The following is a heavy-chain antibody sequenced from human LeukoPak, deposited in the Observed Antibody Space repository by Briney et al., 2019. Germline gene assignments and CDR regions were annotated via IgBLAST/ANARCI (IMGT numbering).Heavy chain of an antibody. CDR2: IYHSGST. V-gene: IGHV4-59*01. Sequence: SETLSLTCTVSGGSISNYYWSWIRQPPGKGLEWIGYIYHSGSTNYNPSLKSRVTISVDTSQNQFSLKLTSVTAADTAVYYCAKWVGTALEYWGPGTLVTVSS. D-gene: IGHD2-21*02. CDR1: GGSISNYY. CDR3: AKWVGTALEY. J-gene: IGHJ4*02.